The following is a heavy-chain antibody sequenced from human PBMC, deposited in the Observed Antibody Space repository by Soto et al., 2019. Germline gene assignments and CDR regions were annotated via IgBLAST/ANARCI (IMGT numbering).Heavy chain of an antibody. CDR2: IDWDDNK. D-gene: IGHD6-19*01. J-gene: IGHJ4*02. CDR3: ARNLRGYSSGRKMNY. CDR1: GFSLSTPGMC. V-gene: IGHV2-70*01. Sequence: SGPTLVNPTQTLTLTCTFSGFSLSTPGMCVSWIRQPPGKALEWLALIDWDDNKYYSTSLKTRLTISKDTSKNLVVLTMTKMDPVDTATYYCARNLRGYSSGRKMNYWGQGTPVTVSS.